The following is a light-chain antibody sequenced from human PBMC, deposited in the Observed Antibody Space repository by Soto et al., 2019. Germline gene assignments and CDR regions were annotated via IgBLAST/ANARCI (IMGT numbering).Light chain of an antibody. Sequence: QSALTQPASVSESPGQSITISCTGSSSDVGGYKYVSWYQQHPGKAPKLLIYDVTNRPSGVSNRFSGSKSGYTASLTISGLQSEDEADYYCSSYTSFKTLVFGTGTTLTVL. J-gene: IGLJ1*01. CDR2: DVT. CDR1: SSDVGGYKY. V-gene: IGLV2-14*01. CDR3: SSYTSFKTLV.